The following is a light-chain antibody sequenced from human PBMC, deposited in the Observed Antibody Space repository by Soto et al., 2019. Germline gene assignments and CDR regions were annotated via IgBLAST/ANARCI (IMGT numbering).Light chain of an antibody. CDR1: QSISSY. Sequence: DIQMTQSPSSLSASVGDRVTITCRASQSISSYLNWYQQKPGKAPKLLIYAASSLQSGVPSRFSGSGSGTDFTLTISSLQPEDFATYYCQQSYSTRYPFCQGTKLEIK. CDR3: QQSYSTRYP. J-gene: IGKJ2*01. V-gene: IGKV1-39*01. CDR2: AAS.